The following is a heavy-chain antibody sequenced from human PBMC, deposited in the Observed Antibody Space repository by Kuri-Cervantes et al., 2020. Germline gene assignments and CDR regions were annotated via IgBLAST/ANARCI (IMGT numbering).Heavy chain of an antibody. J-gene: IGHJ4*02. D-gene: IGHD3-10*01. CDR2: IIPIFGTA. Sequence: SVKVSCKASGGTFSSYAISWVRQAPGQGLECMGGIIPIFGTANYAQKFQGRVTITADESTSTAYMELSSLRPEDTAVYYCARGVRGVQPLFDYWGQGTLVTVSS. CDR3: ARGVRGVQPLFDY. V-gene: IGHV1-69*13. CDR1: GGTFSSYA.